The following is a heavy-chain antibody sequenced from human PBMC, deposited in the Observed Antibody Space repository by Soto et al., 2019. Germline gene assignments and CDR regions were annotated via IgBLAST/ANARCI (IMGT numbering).Heavy chain of an antibody. J-gene: IGHJ4*02. V-gene: IGHV4-34*01. D-gene: IGHD3-22*01. CDR2: INHSGST. Sequence: SETLSLTCAVYGGSFSGYYWSWIRQPPGKGLEWIGEINHSGSTNYNPSLKSRVTISVDTSKNQFSLKLSSVTAADTAVYYCARGPSYYYDSSGYYYSPYLDYWAREPWSPSPQ. CDR3: ARGPSYYYDSSGYYYSPYLDY. CDR1: GGSFSGYY.